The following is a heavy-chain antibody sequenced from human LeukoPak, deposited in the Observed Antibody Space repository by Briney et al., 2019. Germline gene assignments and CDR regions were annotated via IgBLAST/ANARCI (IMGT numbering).Heavy chain of an antibody. V-gene: IGHV1-24*01. CDR2: FDPEDGET. CDR1: GYTLTELS. D-gene: IGHD1-26*01. Sequence: ASVKVSCKVSGYTLTELSMHWVRQAPGKVLEWMGGFDPEDGETIYAQKFQGRVTMTEDTSTDTAYMELSSLRSEDTAVYYCATDASLPHGTFDYWGQGTLVTVSS. J-gene: IGHJ4*02. CDR3: ATDASLPHGTFDY.